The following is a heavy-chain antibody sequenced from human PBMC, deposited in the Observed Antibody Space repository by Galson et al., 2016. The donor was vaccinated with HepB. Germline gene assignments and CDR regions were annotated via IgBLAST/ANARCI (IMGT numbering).Heavy chain of an antibody. D-gene: IGHD5-12*01. V-gene: IGHV1-46*01. J-gene: IGHJ6*02. CDR3: ARPKTVATTRLGGWSKKKYYGMDV. CDR2: INPSGGST. CDR1: GYTFTSYY. Sequence: SVKVSCKASGYTFTSYYMHWVRQAPGQGLEWMGIINPSGGSTSYAQKFQGRVTMTRDTSTSTVYMELSSLRSEDTAVYYCARPKTVATTRLGGWSKKKYYGMDVWGQGTTVTVSS.